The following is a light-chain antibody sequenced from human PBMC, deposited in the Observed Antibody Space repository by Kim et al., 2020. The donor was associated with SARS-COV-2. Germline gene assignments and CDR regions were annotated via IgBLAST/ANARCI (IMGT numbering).Light chain of an antibody. J-gene: IGKJ5*01. Sequence: DIVLTQSPATLSLSPGERATLSCRASQSIGYYLAWYQQKPGRASRLLMYDASDRATGVPTRFSGSGSGTDFTLTINSLEPEDFAVYYCQQRRDWPITFGQGTRLEIK. CDR1: QSIGYY. CDR2: DAS. CDR3: QQRRDWPIT. V-gene: IGKV3-11*01.